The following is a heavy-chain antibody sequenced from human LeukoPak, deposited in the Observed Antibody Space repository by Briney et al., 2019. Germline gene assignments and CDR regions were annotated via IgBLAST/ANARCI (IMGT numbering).Heavy chain of an antibody. J-gene: IGHJ4*02. CDR1: GFTVTSNY. CDR3: ARDRRYCSGSTCYSGIDF. V-gene: IGHV3-53*01. Sequence: TGRSVRLSCAVSGFTVTSNYMTWVRQAPGKGLEWVSVISRGGSTYYADSVKGRFTISRDNSKNTVYLQMKTLRAEDTAVYYCARDRRYCSGSTCYSGIDFWGQGTLVSVSS. D-gene: IGHD2-15*01. CDR2: ISRGGST.